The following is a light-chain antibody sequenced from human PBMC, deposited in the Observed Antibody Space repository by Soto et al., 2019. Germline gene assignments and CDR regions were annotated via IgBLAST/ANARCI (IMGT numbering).Light chain of an antibody. CDR2: GAS. Sequence: IVLTQSPGTLSLSPGERATLSCRASQSVSSSYLAWYQQKPGQAPRLLIYGASSRATGIPDRFSGGGSGTEFTLTISSLQSEDFAVYYCQQYNSWPLTFGGGTKVDIK. CDR3: QQYNSWPLT. J-gene: IGKJ4*01. CDR1: QSVSSSY. V-gene: IGKV3-20*01.